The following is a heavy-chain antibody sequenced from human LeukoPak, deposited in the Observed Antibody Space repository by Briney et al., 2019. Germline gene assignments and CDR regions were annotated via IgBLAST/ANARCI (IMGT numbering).Heavy chain of an antibody. J-gene: IGHJ3*02. V-gene: IGHV4-39*07. D-gene: IGHD1-14*01. Sequence: PSKTLSLTCTVSGGSISSSSYYWGWIRQPPGKGLEWIGSIYYSGSTNYNPSLKSRVTISVDTSKNQFSLKLSSVTAADTAVYYCARDYRDAFDIWGQGTMVTVSS. CDR1: GGSISSSSYY. CDR3: ARDYRDAFDI. CDR2: IYYSGST.